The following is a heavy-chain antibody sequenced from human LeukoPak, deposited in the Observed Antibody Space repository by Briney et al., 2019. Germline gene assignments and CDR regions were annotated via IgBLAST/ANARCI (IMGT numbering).Heavy chain of an antibody. J-gene: IGHJ3*01. D-gene: IGHD3-10*01. CDR2: VSSSGGST. CDR1: GFTFNRYH. CDR3: AKRYYGSGSYDAFDV. Sequence: QSGGSLRLSCAASGFTFNRYHMTWLPQAPGRGLEGVSLVSSSGGSTFYADSVKGRFTISRDISKNTLYLQMNSLRAEDTAVYYCAKRYYGSGSYDAFDVWGQGTMVSVSS. V-gene: IGHV3-23*01.